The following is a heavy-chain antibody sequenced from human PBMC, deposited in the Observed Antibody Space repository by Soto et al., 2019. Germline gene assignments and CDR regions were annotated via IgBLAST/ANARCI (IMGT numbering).Heavy chain of an antibody. CDR2: IKEDGSGK. V-gene: IGHV3-7*01. D-gene: IGHD3-16*02. CDR3: ARDGYGYNSLDN. CDR1: GFTLRNYW. J-gene: IGHJ4*02. Sequence: EVQLVESGGGSVQPGGSLRLSCATSGFTLRNYWMSWVRQVPGKGLEWVANIKEDGSGKYFGDSVKGRFTVSRDNAKNSLYLQMNSLRAEDTAVYYCARDGYGYNSLDNWGQGTLVTVSS.